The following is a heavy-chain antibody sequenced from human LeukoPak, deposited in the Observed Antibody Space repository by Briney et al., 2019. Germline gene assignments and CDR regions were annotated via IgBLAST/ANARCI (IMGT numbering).Heavy chain of an antibody. CDR1: GGSISSYY. J-gene: IGHJ1*01. CDR2: IYYSGST. CDR3: ARLRDGYNLFQH. D-gene: IGHD5-24*01. Sequence: TSETLSLTCTVSGGSISSYYGSWIRQPPGKGLECVGYIYYSGSTNYNPSLKSRVTISGDTSKNQFSLKLSSVTAADTAVYYCARLRDGYNLFQHWGQGTLVTVSS. V-gene: IGHV4-59*08.